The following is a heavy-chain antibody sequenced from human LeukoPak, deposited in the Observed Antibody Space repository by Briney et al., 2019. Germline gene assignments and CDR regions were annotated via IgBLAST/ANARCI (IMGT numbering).Heavy chain of an antibody. CDR1: GLTFSSSW. Sequence: PGGSLRLSCAAAGLTFSSSWMHSVRQAPGKGLELVTAISGSGGSTYYADSVKGRFTISRDNSKNTLYLQMNSLRAEDTAVYYCAKESPYTSPRNYFFDYWGQGALVTVSS. CDR3: AKESPYTSPRNYFFDY. D-gene: IGHD2/OR15-2a*01. CDR2: ISGSGGST. V-gene: IGHV3-23*01. J-gene: IGHJ4*02.